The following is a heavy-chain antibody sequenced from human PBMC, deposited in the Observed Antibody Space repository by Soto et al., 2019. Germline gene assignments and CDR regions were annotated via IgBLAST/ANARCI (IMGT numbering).Heavy chain of an antibody. CDR2: ISAYNGNT. CDR3: ARDSGGQQLVNWFDP. J-gene: IGHJ5*02. V-gene: IGHV1-18*01. D-gene: IGHD6-13*01. Sequence: ASVKVSCKASGYTFTSYGISWVRQAPGQGLEWMGWISAYNGNTNYAQKLQGRATMTTDTSTSTAYMELRSLRSDDTAVYYCARDSGGQQLVNWFDPWGQGTLVTVSS. CDR1: GYTFTSYG.